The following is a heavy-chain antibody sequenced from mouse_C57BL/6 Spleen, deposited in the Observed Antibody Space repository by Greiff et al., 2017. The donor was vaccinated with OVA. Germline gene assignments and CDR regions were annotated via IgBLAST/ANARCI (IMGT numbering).Heavy chain of an antibody. V-gene: IGHV2-9-1*01. J-gene: IGHJ1*03. Sequence: VKLMESGPGLVAPSQSLSITCTVSGFSLTSYAISWVRQPPGQGLEWLGVIWTGGGTNYNSALKSRLSISKDNSKSQVFLKMNSLQTDDTARYYCARKGYYAGYWYFDVWGTGTTVTVSS. CDR3: ARKGYYAGYWYFDV. D-gene: IGHD1-1*01. CDR2: IWTGGGT. CDR1: GFSLTSYA.